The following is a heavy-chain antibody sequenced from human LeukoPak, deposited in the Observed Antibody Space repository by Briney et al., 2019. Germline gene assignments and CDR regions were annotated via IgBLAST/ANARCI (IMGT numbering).Heavy chain of an antibody. CDR3: ARGRSGYDALDY. J-gene: IGHJ4*02. Sequence: PSETLSLTCTVSGGSISNSSYYWGWIRQPPGKGLEWIGSFYYSGSTYYNPSLKSRVTISVDTSKNQFSLKLSSVTAADTAVYYCARGRSGYDALDYWGQGTLVTVSS. D-gene: IGHD5-12*01. CDR2: FYYSGST. CDR1: GGSISNSSYY. V-gene: IGHV4-39*07.